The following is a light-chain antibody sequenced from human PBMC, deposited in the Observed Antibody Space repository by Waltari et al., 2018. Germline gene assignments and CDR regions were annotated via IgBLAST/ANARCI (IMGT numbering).Light chain of an antibody. J-gene: IGKJ2*01. V-gene: IGKV3-20*01. CDR2: GAS. Sequence: EIVLTQSPGTLSLSPGERATLSCRASQSVSSSYLAWYQQKPGQAPRLLVYGASSRATGLPDRVSGSGSGTDFTLTISRLEPEDFAVYYCQQYGSSPYTFGQGTKLEIK. CDR3: QQYGSSPYT. CDR1: QSVSSSY.